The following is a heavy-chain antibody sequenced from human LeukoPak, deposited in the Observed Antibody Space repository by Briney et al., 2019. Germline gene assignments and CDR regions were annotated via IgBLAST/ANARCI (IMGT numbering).Heavy chain of an antibody. Sequence: GGSLRPSCAASGFTFSSYWLSWVRQAPGKGLEWVANIKKDGSEKYYVDSVKGRFTISRDNAKKSLYLQMNTLRAEDTAVYYCARWAAAGDWGQGTLVTVSS. CDR1: GFTFSSYW. CDR2: IKKDGSEK. V-gene: IGHV3-7*01. CDR3: ARWAAAGD. D-gene: IGHD6-13*01. J-gene: IGHJ4*02.